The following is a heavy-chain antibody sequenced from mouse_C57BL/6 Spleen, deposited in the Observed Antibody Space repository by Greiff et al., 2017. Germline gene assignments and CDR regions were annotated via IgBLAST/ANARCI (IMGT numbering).Heavy chain of an antibody. J-gene: IGHJ3*01. CDR1: GFNIQDYY. CDR3: AVYGYDEGFAY. Sequence: VQLQQSGAELVKPGASVTLSCTASGFNIQDYYMHWVKQRTEQGLEWIGRIDPEDGETKYAPKFQGKATITADTSTNTASRQLSRLTSEDTAVYYCAVYGYDEGFAYWGQGTLVTVSA. D-gene: IGHD2-2*01. CDR2: IDPEDGET. V-gene: IGHV14-2*01.